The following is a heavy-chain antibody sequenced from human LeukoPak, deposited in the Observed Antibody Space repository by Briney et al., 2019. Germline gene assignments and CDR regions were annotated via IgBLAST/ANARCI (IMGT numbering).Heavy chain of an antibody. J-gene: IGHJ4*02. V-gene: IGHV3-7*01. CDR3: SRSSSWYRLDY. D-gene: IGHD6-13*01. CDR1: GFTFTTYW. Sequence: GGSLRLSCTASGFTFTTYWMTWVRQSQGKGLEWVANIKEDGSEKGYADSVKGRFTISRDNAKNSLYLQMNSLRVDDTAMYSCSRSSSWYRLDYWGQGTLVTVPS. CDR2: IKEDGSEK.